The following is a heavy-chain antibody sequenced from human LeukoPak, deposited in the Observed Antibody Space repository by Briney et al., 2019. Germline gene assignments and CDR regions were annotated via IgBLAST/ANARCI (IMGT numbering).Heavy chain of an antibody. V-gene: IGHV1-8*02. D-gene: IGHD3-10*01. CDR2: MNPNSGNT. CDR3: AKVASRSGSWFDS. CDR1: GYTFTSYD. Sequence: GASVKVSCKASGYTFTSYDINWVRQAAGQGLEWMGWMNPNSGNTAYEQKFQGRVTMTRDTSITTAYMELSSLGSEDTAIYYCAKVASRSGSWFDSWGQGTQVTVSS. J-gene: IGHJ5*01.